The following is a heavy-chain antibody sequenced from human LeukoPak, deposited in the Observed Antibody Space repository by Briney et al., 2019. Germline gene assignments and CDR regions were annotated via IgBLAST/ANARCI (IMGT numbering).Heavy chain of an antibody. CDR2: ISSSSSYI. CDR1: GFTFSSYG. D-gene: IGHD3-3*01. J-gene: IGHJ6*02. CDR3: ASLDFWSGKDYYYGMDV. V-gene: IGHV3-21*01. Sequence: PGGSLRLSCAASGFTFSSYGMNWVRQAPGKGLEWVSSISSSSSYIYYADSVKGRFTISRDNAKNSLFLHMTSLRAEDTAVYYCASLDFWSGKDYYYGMDVWGQGTTVTVSS.